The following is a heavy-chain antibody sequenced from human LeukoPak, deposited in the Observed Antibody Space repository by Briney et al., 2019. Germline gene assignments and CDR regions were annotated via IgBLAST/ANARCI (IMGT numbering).Heavy chain of an antibody. CDR1: GFTFSDYY. CDR2: ISSSGSTI. D-gene: IGHD5-18*01. CDR3: AKDISYGYGQLSVYYFDY. J-gene: IGHJ4*02. Sequence: GGSLRLSCAASGFTFSDYYMSWIRQAPGKGLEWVSYISSSGSTIYYAHSVKGRFTISRDNAKNSLYLQMNSLRAEDTALYYCAKDISYGYGQLSVYYFDYWGQGTLVTVSS. V-gene: IGHV3-11*01.